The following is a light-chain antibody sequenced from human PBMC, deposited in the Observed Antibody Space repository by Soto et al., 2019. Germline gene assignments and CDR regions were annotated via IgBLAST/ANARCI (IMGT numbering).Light chain of an antibody. V-gene: IGKV1-39*01. J-gene: IGKJ2*01. Sequence: IQMTQSPSSLSASVGDGVTLTCRASHTIATYLNWYQQKPGQVPEVLIYGASRLHDGVPSRLTGSGYGTDFTLTINNLQPEDCAIYYCQQYYYYPHTFGQGTKLEVK. CDR2: GAS. CDR1: HTIATY. CDR3: QQYYYYPHT.